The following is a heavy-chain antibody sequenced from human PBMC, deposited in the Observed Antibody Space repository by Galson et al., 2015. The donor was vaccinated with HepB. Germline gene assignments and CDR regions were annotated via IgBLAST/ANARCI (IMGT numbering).Heavy chain of an antibody. CDR2: INPDSGGT. CDR1: GYTFSTYY. Sequence: SVKVSCKASGYTFSTYYMHWVRQAPGQGLEWMGWINPDSGGTNYAQKFQGRVTMTRDTSISTAYMELSRLRSDDTAVYYCARVRELLIDYWGQGTLVTVSS. CDR3: ARVRELLIDY. D-gene: IGHD1-26*01. V-gene: IGHV1-2*02. J-gene: IGHJ4*02.